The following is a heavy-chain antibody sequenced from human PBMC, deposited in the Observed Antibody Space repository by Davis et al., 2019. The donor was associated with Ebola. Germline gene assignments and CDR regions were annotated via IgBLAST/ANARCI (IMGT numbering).Heavy chain of an antibody. CDR2: IIPILGIA. D-gene: IGHD1-7*01. Sequence: SVKVSCKASGGTFSSYAISWVRQAPGQGLEWMGRIIPILGIANYAQKFQGRVTMTTDTSTSTAYMELRSLRSDDTAVYYCARGRLELPRYWGQGTLVTVSS. CDR1: GGTFSSYA. J-gene: IGHJ4*02. V-gene: IGHV1-69*04. CDR3: ARGRLELPRY.